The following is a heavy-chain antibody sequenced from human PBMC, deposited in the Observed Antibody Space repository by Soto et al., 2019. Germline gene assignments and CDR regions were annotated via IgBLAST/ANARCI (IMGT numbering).Heavy chain of an antibody. Sequence: GGSLRLSCAASGFSFSSYAMSWVRQAPSEGLEWVSAISGSGGSTSYADSVKGRLTISRANSKNTLYLQMHSLSAEDTAVYYCARPKNAYGDYAHFDYWGQGTLVTVSS. CDR3: ARPKNAYGDYAHFDY. D-gene: IGHD4-17*01. CDR2: ISGSGGST. CDR1: GFSFSSYA. V-gene: IGHV3-23*01. J-gene: IGHJ4*02.